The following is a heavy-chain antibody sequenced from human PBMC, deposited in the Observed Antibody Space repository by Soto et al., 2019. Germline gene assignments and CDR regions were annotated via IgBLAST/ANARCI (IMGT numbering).Heavy chain of an antibody. CDR1: GFTVSSKY. Sequence: GGSLRLSCAASGFTVSSKYMSWVRQAPGKGLEWVSVIYSGGNTYSADSVKGRFIISRDNSKNMLYLQMNSLRAEDTAVYYCARAKGGGYSYGFDYWGQGTLVTVSS. J-gene: IGHJ4*02. D-gene: IGHD5-18*01. CDR2: IYSGGNT. CDR3: ARAKGGGYSYGFDY. V-gene: IGHV3-66*01.